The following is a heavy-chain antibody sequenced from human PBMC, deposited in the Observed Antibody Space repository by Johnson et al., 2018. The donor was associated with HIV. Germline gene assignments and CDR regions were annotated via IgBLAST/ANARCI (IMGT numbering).Heavy chain of an antibody. V-gene: IGHV3-33*01. CDR3: ASALCTWGAFDI. CDR2: IWYDGSNK. D-gene: IGHD2-8*01. Sequence: VQLVESGGGVVQPGRSLKLSCAASGFTFSSYGMHWVRQAPGKGLEWMAVIWYDGSNKYYADSVKGRFTISRDNSKNTLYLQMNSLRAEDTAVYYCASALCTWGAFDIWGQGTMVTVSS. CDR1: GFTFSSYG. J-gene: IGHJ3*02.